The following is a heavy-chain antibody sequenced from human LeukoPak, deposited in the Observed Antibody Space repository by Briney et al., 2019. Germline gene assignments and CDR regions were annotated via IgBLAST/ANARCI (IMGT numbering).Heavy chain of an antibody. J-gene: IGHJ4*02. CDR1: GGSISSYY. CDR2: IYYSGST. CDR3: ARGTYYYDSSGYYDY. D-gene: IGHD3-22*01. V-gene: IGHV4-59*12. Sequence: SETLSLTCTVSGGSISSYYWSWIRQPPGKGLEWIGYIYYSGSTNYNPPLKSRVTISVDTSKNQFSLKLSSVTAADTAVYYCARGTYYYDSSGYYDYWGQGTLVTVSS.